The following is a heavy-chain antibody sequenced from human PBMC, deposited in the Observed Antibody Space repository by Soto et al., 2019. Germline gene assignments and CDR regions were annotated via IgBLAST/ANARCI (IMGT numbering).Heavy chain of an antibody. D-gene: IGHD5-18*01. CDR2: IYYSGST. CDR1: GGSISSGGYY. Sequence: QVQLQESGPGLVKPSQTLSLTCTVSGGSISSGGYYWSWIRQHPGKGLEWIGYIYYSGSTYYNPSLKSRVTISVDTSKNQFSLKLSSVTAADTAVYYCARDHIGYSYGYFPGWFDPWGQGTLVTVSS. V-gene: IGHV4-31*03. J-gene: IGHJ5*02. CDR3: ARDHIGYSYGYFPGWFDP.